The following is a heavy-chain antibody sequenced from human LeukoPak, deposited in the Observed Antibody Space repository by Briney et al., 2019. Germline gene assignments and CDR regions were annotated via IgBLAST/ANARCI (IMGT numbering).Heavy chain of an antibody. D-gene: IGHD5-12*01. Sequence: SETLSLTCTVSGGSISSYYWSWIRQPPGKGLEWIGYIYYSGSTNYNPSLKSRVTISVDTSKNQFSLKLSSVTAADTAVYYCARLGYSGYEGYYYYGMDVWGQGTTVTVSS. CDR2: IYYSGST. CDR1: GGSISSYY. V-gene: IGHV4-59*01. J-gene: IGHJ6*02. CDR3: ARLGYSGYEGYYYYGMDV.